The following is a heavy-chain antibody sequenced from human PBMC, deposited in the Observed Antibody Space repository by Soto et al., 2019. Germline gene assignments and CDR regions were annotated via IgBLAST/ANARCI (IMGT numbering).Heavy chain of an antibody. J-gene: IGHJ6*02. V-gene: IGHV3-53*01. D-gene: IGHD5-12*01. Sequence: GGSLRLSCAASGFTVSSNYMNWVRQAPGRGLEWVSIIYSGGRAYYADCVKGRFTISRDNSKNTLYLQMNRLRAEDTAVYYCARGMDIVIRGGSNGMDVWGQGTTVTVSS. CDR3: ARGMDIVIRGGSNGMDV. CDR2: IYSGGRA. CDR1: GFTVSSNY.